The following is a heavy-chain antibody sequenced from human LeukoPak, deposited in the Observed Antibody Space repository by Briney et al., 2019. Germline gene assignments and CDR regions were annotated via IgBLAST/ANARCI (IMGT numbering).Heavy chain of an antibody. D-gene: IGHD1-1*01. CDR1: GGSISSYY. CDR3: AREAGNTQYFDY. Sequence: HSETLSLTCTVSGGSISSYYWSWIRQPAGKGLEWIGRIYTSGSTNYNPSLKSRVTMSVDTSKNQFSLRLSSVTAADTAMYYCAREAGNTQYFDYWGQGTLVTVSS. V-gene: IGHV4-4*07. J-gene: IGHJ4*02. CDR2: IYTSGST.